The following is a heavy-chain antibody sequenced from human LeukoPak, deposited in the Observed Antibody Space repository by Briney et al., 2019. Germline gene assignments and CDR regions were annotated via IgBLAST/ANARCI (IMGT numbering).Heavy chain of an antibody. D-gene: IGHD3-9*01. CDR1: GYTFTVYY. CDR3: ARDGGRELRYFGCLSFFGY. CDR2: IHPNSGGT. V-gene: IGHV1-2*02. J-gene: IGHJ4*02. Sequence: PSVKLFCDVSGYTFTVYYMHWARHAPGQGLVCMGCIHPNSGGTNCAEEFQGRLTMTRDTSITTVYMELRRLIYRHARVFLCARDGGRELRYFGCLSFFGYWGQGTLVTVSS.